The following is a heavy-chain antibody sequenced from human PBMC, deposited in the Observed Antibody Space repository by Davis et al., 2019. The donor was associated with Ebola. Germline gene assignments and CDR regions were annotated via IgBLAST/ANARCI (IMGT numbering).Heavy chain of an antibody. D-gene: IGHD2-15*01. J-gene: IGHJ4*02. V-gene: IGHV1-8*01. CDR1: GYTFTSYD. CDR2: MNPNSGNT. Sequence: ASVKVSCKASGYTFTSYDINWVRQATGQGLEWMGWMNPNSGNTGYAQKFQGRVTMTRNTSISTAYMELSSLRSEDTAVYYCARDRYCRGGSCYAQFDYWGQGTLVTVSS. CDR3: ARDRYCRGGSCYAQFDY.